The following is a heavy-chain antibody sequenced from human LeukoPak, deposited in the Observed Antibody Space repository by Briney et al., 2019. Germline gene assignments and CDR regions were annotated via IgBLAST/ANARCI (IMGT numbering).Heavy chain of an antibody. CDR3: AGEDCGGGPCRQGFDY. Sequence: GESLKISCKASGYTFTASYLHWVRQAPGQGLEYLGWINVNSGDTNHAQNFQGRVTLTRDTSINTAYMELSSLRSDDSALYYCAGEDCGGGPCRQGFDYWGQGTLVTVSS. CDR2: INVNSGDT. J-gene: IGHJ4*02. V-gene: IGHV1-2*02. D-gene: IGHD2-21*01. CDR1: GYTFTASY.